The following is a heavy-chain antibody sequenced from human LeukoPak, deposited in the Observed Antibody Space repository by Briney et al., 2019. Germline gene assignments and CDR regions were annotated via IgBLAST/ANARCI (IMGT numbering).Heavy chain of an antibody. J-gene: IGHJ4*02. CDR1: GGSISSSSYY. CDR3: ARSHDYGDYGSRY. CDR2: IYYSGST. V-gene: IGHV4-39*07. D-gene: IGHD4-17*01. Sequence: PSETLSLTCTVSGGSISSSSYYWGWIRQPPGTGLEWIGSIYYSGSTYYNPSLKSRVSISVDTSKNQFSLKLSSVTAADTAVYYCARSHDYGDYGSRYWGQGTLVTVSS.